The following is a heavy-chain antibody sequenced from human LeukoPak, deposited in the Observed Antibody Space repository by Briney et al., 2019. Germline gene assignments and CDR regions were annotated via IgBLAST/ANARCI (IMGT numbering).Heavy chain of an antibody. D-gene: IGHD6-19*01. CDR2: ISADSTTI. V-gene: IGHV3-23*01. J-gene: IGHJ5*01. CDR1: GFAFHLFP. CDR3: ATLMYTTGRLGFDS. Sequence: GGSLRLFCEASGFAFHLFPMIWAGQAPGKGLEWVSSISADSTTINYADSAKGRFTVSRDNSKRTLYLQMDSLRVEDTALYYWATLMYTTGRLGFDSWRQGIRVSVSP.